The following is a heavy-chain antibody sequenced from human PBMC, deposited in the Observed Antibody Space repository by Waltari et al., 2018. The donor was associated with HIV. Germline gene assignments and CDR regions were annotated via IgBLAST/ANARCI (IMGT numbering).Heavy chain of an antibody. CDR3: AKVRGSVGANYFDS. CDR1: GYTFSSYA. J-gene: IGHJ4*02. D-gene: IGHD1-26*01. Sequence: EVHLLESGGGLEHPGGSLRLACAASGYTFSSYAMNWVRQAPGKGLEWVSAISDSGASPYYADSVKGRFTISRDNSKNRVYLQMNSLRAEDTAVYYCAKVRGSVGANYFDSWGQGTLVTVSS. V-gene: IGHV3-23*01. CDR2: ISDSGASP.